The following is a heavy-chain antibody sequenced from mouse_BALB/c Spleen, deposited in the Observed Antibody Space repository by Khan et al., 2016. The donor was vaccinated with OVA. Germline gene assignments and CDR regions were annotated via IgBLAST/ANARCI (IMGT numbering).Heavy chain of an antibody. CDR3: AREWASWFAY. Sequence: VRLQQSGPELVKPGASVKIPCKASGDTFTDYNIDWVKQSHGKSLEWIGDINPNNGGTIYNQKFTGKATLTVDKSSSTAYMELHSLTSEDTAVYYCAREWASWFAYWGQGTLVTVSA. J-gene: IGHJ3*01. V-gene: IGHV1-18*01. CDR1: GDTFTDYN. CDR2: INPNNGGT.